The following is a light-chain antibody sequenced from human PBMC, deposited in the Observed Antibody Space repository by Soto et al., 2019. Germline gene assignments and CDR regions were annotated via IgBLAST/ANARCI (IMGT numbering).Light chain of an antibody. J-gene: IGKJ2*01. CDR2: GAS. CDR3: QQYHNWPVYT. CDR1: QSVSSN. Sequence: EIVMTQSPATLSVSPGERVTLSCRASQSVSSNLAWYQQKPGQAPRLVIYGASTRATGTPARFSGSGSGTECALTISSLQSEDFAVYYCQQYHNWPVYTFGQGTKLEIK. V-gene: IGKV3-15*01.